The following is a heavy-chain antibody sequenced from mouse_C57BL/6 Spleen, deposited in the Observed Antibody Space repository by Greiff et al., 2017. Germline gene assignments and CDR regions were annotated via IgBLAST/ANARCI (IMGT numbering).Heavy chain of an antibody. D-gene: IGHD1-1*01. V-gene: IGHV1-69*01. CDR2: IDPSDSYT. Sequence: VQLQQPGAELVMPGASVKLSCKASGYTFTSYWLHWVKQRPGQGLEWIGEIDPSDSYTNYNQKFKGKSTVTVDKSYRTAYMQLSSLTSEDSAVYYCARGDYYGSSYDWYFDVWGTGTTVTVSS. CDR3: ARGDYYGSSYDWYFDV. J-gene: IGHJ1*03. CDR1: GYTFTSYW.